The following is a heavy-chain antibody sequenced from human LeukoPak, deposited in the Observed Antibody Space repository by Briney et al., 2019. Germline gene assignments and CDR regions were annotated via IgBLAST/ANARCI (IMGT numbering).Heavy chain of an antibody. D-gene: IGHD3-22*01. J-gene: IGHJ1*01. CDR1: GGSISSYY. V-gene: IGHV4-4*07. Sequence: SETLSLTCTVSGGSISSYYWSWIRQPAGKGLEWIGRTYTSGSTNYNPSLKSRVTMSVDTSKNQFSLKLSSVTAADTAVYYCARDWEYYDSSGYSEYFQHWGQGTLVTVSS. CDR3: ARDWEYYDSSGYSEYFQH. CDR2: TYTSGST.